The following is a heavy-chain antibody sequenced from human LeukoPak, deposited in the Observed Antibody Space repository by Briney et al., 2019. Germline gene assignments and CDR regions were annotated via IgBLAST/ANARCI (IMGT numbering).Heavy chain of an antibody. CDR1: GFTFSSYA. CDR2: ISGSAEYT. Sequence: GGSLRLSCAASGFTFSSYAMSWVRQAPGEGLEWVSAISGSAEYTYYADSVKGRFTISRDKTKNTLYLQMNSLRVDDTAVYYCAKDLSHTPNIFGNWGRGTMVTVSS. CDR3: AKDLSHTPNIFGN. D-gene: IGHD3-9*01. V-gene: IGHV3-23*01. J-gene: IGHJ3*01.